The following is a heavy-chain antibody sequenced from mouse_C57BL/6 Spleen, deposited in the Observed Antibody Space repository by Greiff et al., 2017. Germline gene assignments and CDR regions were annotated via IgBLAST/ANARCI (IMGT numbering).Heavy chain of an antibody. CDR3: ARLGREGWYCDV. J-gene: IGHJ1*03. Sequence: VQLQQPGAELVKPGASVKMSCKASGYTFTSYWITWVKQRPGQGLEWIGDIYPGSGSTNYNEKFKSKATMTVDTSSSTAYMQVSSLTSEDSAVYDCARLGREGWYCDVWGTGTTVTVSA. CDR1: GYTFTSYW. CDR2: IYPGSGST. V-gene: IGHV1-55*01. D-gene: IGHD4-1*01.